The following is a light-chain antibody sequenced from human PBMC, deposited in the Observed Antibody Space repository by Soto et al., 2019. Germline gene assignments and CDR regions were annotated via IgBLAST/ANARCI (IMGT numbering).Light chain of an antibody. CDR2: YDS. J-gene: IGLJ2*01. Sequence: SYELTQPPSVSVAPGKTARITCGGNNIGSKSVHWYQQKPGQAPVLVIYYDSDRPSGIPERFSGSNSGYTATLTISRVEAGDEADYYCQVWDSSSDGVVFGGGTKLTVL. CDR1: NIGSKS. CDR3: QVWDSSSDGVV. V-gene: IGLV3-21*04.